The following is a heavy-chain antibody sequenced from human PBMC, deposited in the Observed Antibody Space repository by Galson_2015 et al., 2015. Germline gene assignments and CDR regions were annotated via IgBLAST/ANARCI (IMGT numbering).Heavy chain of an antibody. Sequence: SVKVSCKAPGSTFSGFYIHWVRQAPGQGLEWMGGINSDSGDAHYAQKFQGWVIMTRETSIGTAYMELRSLKSDDTATYYCAREDSDYYDNRLNAFDIWGQGTMVIVSS. CDR2: INSDSGDA. D-gene: IGHD3-16*01. V-gene: IGHV1-2*04. CDR3: AREDSDYYDNRLNAFDI. CDR1: GSTFSGFY. J-gene: IGHJ3*02.